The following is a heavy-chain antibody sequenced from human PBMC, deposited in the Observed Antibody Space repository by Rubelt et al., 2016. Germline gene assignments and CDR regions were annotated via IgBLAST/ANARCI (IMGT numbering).Heavy chain of an antibody. D-gene: IGHD5-12*01. CDR1: GFPFTVYD. J-gene: IGHJ4*02. CDR3: AVDPRFTGYAFHH. CDR2: IWPGGGRE. Sequence: QVQVVESGGGVVQPGRSLRLSCTASGFPFTVYDMHWVRQAPGKGLEWVAFIWPGGGREFYADSVKGRFTISRGNAKNTLYRQMNSLRAGDTALYYCAVDPRFTGYAFHHWGQGTLVTVSS. V-gene: IGHV3-33*01.